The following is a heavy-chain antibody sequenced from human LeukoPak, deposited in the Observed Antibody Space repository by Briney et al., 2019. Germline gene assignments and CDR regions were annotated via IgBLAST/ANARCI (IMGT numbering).Heavy chain of an antibody. Sequence: SETLSLTRTVSGGSISSSSYYWGWIRQPPGKGLEWIGSIYYSGSTYYNPSLKSRVTISVDTSKNQFSLKLTSVTAADTAVYYCARGVTTIVVVIHDWYFDLWGRGTLVTVSS. CDR2: IYYSGST. J-gene: IGHJ2*01. V-gene: IGHV4-39*01. D-gene: IGHD3-22*01. CDR3: ARGVTTIVVVIHDWYFDL. CDR1: GGSISSSSYY.